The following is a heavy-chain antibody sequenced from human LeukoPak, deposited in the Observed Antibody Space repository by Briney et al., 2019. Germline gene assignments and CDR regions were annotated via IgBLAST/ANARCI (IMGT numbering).Heavy chain of an antibody. V-gene: IGHV1-18*01. CDR2: ISAYNGNT. CDR1: GYTFSSYA. D-gene: IGHD4-17*01. CDR3: ARTTVTTSDDAFDI. J-gene: IGHJ3*02. Sequence: ASVKVSCKASGYTFSSYAISWVRQAPGQGLEWMGWISAYNGNTNYAQKLQGRVTMTTDTSTSTAYMELRSLRSDDTAVYYCARTTVTTSDDAFDIWGQGTMVTVSS.